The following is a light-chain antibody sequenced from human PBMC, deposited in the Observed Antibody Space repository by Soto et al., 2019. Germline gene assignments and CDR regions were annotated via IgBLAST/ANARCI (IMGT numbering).Light chain of an antibody. CDR3: QQYNSYPYT. CDR1: QSISSW. CDR2: KAS. J-gene: IGKJ2*01. Sequence: DIQMTQSPSTLSASVGDRVTITCRASQSISSWLAWYQQKPGKAPKLLIYKASSLESGVPSRFSGSGSGTXXXXXXXSXXXXDFATXXCQQYNSYPYTFGQGTKLEIK. V-gene: IGKV1-5*03.